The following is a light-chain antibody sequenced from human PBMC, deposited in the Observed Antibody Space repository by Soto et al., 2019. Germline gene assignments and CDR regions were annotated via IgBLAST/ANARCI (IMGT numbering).Light chain of an antibody. Sequence: EIVLTQSPGTLSLSPGEGATVSCRVSQSINSKSLVWYQRKFGQAPRLLIYNTSSRATGTPDRFSGSGSGTDFTLTISRLEPEDFAVYYCQQYNNWPWTFGQGTKVDIK. J-gene: IGKJ1*01. CDR3: QQYNNWPWT. CDR1: QSINSKS. V-gene: IGKV3D-20*02. CDR2: NTS.